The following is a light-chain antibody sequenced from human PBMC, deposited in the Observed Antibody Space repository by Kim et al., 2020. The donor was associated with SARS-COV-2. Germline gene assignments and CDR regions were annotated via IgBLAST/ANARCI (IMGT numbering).Light chain of an antibody. CDR3: QAWDSSTHWV. J-gene: IGLJ3*02. CDR2: QDS. Sequence: VSPGQTASITCSGDKLGDKYACWYQRKPGQSPVLVIYQDSKRPAGIPARFSGSNSGNTATLTISGTQAMDEADYYCQAWDSSTHWVFGGGTRLTVL. V-gene: IGLV3-1*01. CDR1: KLGDKY.